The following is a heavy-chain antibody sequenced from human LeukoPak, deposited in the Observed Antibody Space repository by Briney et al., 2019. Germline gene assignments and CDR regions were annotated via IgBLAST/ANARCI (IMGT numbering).Heavy chain of an antibody. CDR2: IHHSGST. Sequence: PSETLSLTCAVSGGSISSGGYSWSWIRQPPGKGLEWIGYIHHSGSTYYNPSLKSRVTISVDRSKNQFSLKLSSVTAADTAVYYCASTYRGYSSGYQGFDYWGQGTLVTVSS. J-gene: IGHJ4*02. CDR1: GGSISSGGYS. CDR3: ASTYRGYSSGYQGFDY. D-gene: IGHD3-22*01. V-gene: IGHV4-30-2*01.